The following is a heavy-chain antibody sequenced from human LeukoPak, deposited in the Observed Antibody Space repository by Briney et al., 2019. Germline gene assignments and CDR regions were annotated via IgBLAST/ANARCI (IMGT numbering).Heavy chain of an antibody. Sequence: SETMSLTWTVAGASIINYYCSWIRQTPGNVLEWIGFIYYTGSTSYNPSLKSRVTMSVDRSKNLFSLNLSTVTAADTAVYYCARRASSYYFDNWSQGTLVTVSS. J-gene: IGHJ4*02. V-gene: IGHV4-59*01. CDR3: ARRASSYYFDN. CDR1: GASIINYY. D-gene: IGHD3-16*02. CDR2: IYYTGST.